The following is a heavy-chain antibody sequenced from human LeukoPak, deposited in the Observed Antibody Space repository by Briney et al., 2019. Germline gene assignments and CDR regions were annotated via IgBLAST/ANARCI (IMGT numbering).Heavy chain of an antibody. CDR3: AREEYGDHLW. D-gene: IGHD4-17*01. CDR2: IKQDGSEK. Sequence: GGSLRLSCAASGFTFSRYWMSWVRQAPGKGLEWVANIKQDGSEKYYVDSVKGRFTISRDNAKNSLYLQMNILRAEDTAVYYCAREEYGDHLWWGQGTLVTVSS. CDR1: GFTFSRYW. V-gene: IGHV3-7*01. J-gene: IGHJ4*02.